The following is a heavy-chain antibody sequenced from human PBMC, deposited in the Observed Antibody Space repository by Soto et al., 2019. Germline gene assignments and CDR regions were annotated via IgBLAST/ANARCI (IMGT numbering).Heavy chain of an antibody. J-gene: IGHJ4*02. CDR3: AASTATSSL. Sequence: QVQLVQSGAEVKKPGASVKVSCKASGYSFTNYGFSWVRQAPGQGLEWMGWINGYNGNTNYARKLQGRFTMTTDTSTSTAYMELGSLTSDDTAVYFCAASTATSSLWGQGTLVTVSS. V-gene: IGHV1-18*01. CDR2: INGYNGNT. D-gene: IGHD1-1*01. CDR1: GYSFTNYG.